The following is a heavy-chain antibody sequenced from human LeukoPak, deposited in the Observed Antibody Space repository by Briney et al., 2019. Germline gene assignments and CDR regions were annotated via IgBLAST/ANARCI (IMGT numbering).Heavy chain of an antibody. J-gene: IGHJ4*02. CDR2: INGGKGNI. CDR1: GYIFTSYA. CDR3: ATDHSSGQDFDY. Sequence: ASVKVSCKASGYIFTSYAMHWVRQAPGQRLEWMGWINGGKGNIKYSQKFQGRVTMTEDTSTDTAYMELSSLRSEDTAVYYCATDHSSGQDFDYWGQGTLVTVSS. D-gene: IGHD2-15*01. V-gene: IGHV1-3*01.